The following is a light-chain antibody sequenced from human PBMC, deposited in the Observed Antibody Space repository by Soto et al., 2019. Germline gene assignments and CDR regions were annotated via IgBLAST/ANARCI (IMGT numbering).Light chain of an antibody. Sequence: EVVMTQSPATLSVSPGERVTLSCRASQSINAHLAWYQQKPGQAPRLLIHGASTRATGIPARFSGSGFGTEFTLTITRLQAEDFAVYYCQQYNTWLWTFGQGTKVEIQ. CDR2: GAS. CDR1: QSINAH. J-gene: IGKJ1*01. CDR3: QQYNTWLWT. V-gene: IGKV3-15*01.